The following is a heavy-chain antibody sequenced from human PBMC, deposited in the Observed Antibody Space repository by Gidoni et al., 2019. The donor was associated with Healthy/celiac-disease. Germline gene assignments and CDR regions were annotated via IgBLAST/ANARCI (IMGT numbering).Heavy chain of an antibody. CDR2: ISYDGSNK. CDR1: GFPFSSYA. J-gene: IGHJ3*02. Sequence: QVQLVESGGGVVQPGRSLRLSCAASGFPFSSYAMHWVRQAPGKGLEWVAVISYDGSNKYYADSVKGRFTISRDNSKNTLYLQMNSLRAEDTAVYYCARTLQSYYYDDAFDIWGQGTMVTVSS. CDR3: ARTLQSYYYDDAFDI. V-gene: IGHV3-30-3*01. D-gene: IGHD3-22*01.